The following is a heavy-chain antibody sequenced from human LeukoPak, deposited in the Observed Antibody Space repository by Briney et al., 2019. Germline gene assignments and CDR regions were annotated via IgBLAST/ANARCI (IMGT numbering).Heavy chain of an antibody. V-gene: IGHV1-69*13. D-gene: IGHD3-22*01. CDR3: ARGARSYYDSSGYYINFDY. J-gene: IGHJ4*02. CDR1: GGTFSSYA. Sequence: SVKVSCKASGGTFSSYAISWVRQAPGQGLGWMGGIIPIFGTANYAQKFQGRVTITADESTSTAYMELSSLRSEDTAVYYCARGARSYYDSSGYYINFDYWGQGTLVTVSS. CDR2: IIPIFGTA.